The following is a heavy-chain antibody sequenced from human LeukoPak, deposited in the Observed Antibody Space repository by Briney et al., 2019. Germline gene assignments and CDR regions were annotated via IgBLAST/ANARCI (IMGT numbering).Heavy chain of an antibody. CDR1: GFTFSSYA. CDR2: ISGTGGST. CDR3: AKAASLIATAAVAFDY. Sequence: GGSLRLSCAAPGFTFSSYAMSWVRQAPGKGLEWVSAISGTGGSTYYADSVKGRFTISRDNSRNTLYLQMNSLRAEDTAVYYCAKAASLIATAAVAFDYWGQGTLVTVSS. J-gene: IGHJ4*02. V-gene: IGHV3-23*01. D-gene: IGHD6-13*01.